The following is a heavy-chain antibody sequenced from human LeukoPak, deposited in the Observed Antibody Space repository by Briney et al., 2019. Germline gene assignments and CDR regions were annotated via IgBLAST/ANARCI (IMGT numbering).Heavy chain of an antibody. CDR1: GGTLSNYG. V-gene: IGHV1-69*04. Sequence: SVRVSCKASGGTLSNYGISWVRQAPGQGLEWMGRIIPLLDITTYAERFQGRVTITADKSTSTAYLEVSSLRSKDTAVYYCATDGPAAMGADYLYGLDVWGQGTTVSVSS. J-gene: IGHJ6*02. D-gene: IGHD2-2*01. CDR3: ATDGPAAMGADYLYGLDV. CDR2: IIPLLDIT.